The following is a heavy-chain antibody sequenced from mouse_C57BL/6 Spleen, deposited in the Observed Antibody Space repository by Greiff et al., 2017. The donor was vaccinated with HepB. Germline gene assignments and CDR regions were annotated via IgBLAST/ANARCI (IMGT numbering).Heavy chain of an antibody. CDR3: ASGSSGYDYYAMDY. Sequence: EVMLVESGGGLVKPGGSLKLSCAASGFTFSDYGMHWVRQAPEKGLEWVAYISSGSSTIYYADTVKGRFTISRDNAKNTLFLQMTSLRSEDTAMYYCASGSSGYDYYAMDYWGQGTSVTVSS. J-gene: IGHJ4*01. V-gene: IGHV5-17*01. D-gene: IGHD3-2*02. CDR1: GFTFSDYG. CDR2: ISSGSSTI.